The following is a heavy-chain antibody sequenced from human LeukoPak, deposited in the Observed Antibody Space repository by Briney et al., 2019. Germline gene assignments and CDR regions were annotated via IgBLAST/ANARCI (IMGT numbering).Heavy chain of an antibody. CDR2: ISGSGGST. Sequence: PGGSLRLSCAASGFTFSSYAMSWVRRAPGKGLEWVSAISGSGGSTYYADSVKGRFTISRDNSKNTLYLQMNSLRAEDTAVYYCARTYYYGSGSYYPFGYWGQGTLVTVSS. D-gene: IGHD3-10*01. J-gene: IGHJ4*02. CDR1: GFTFSSYA. V-gene: IGHV3-23*01. CDR3: ARTYYYGSGSYYPFGY.